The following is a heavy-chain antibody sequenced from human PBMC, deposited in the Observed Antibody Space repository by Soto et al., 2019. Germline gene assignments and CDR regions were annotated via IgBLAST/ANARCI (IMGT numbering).Heavy chain of an antibody. V-gene: IGHV2-70*04. D-gene: IGHD6-13*01. CDR2: IDGNNEK. Sequence: SGPTLVNPTQTLTLTCTFSGFSLITGGVRVSWICQPPGQALEWLARIDGNNEKYYTTSLKTRLTISKDNSKNQVVLTMTNMDPVDTGTYYCARTMPAAGTFDYWGQGALVTVSA. CDR1: GFSLITGGVR. J-gene: IGHJ4*02. CDR3: ARTMPAAGTFDY.